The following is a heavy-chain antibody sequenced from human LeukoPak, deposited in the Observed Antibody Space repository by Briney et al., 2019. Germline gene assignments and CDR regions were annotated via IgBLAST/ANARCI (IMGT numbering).Heavy chain of an antibody. CDR3: ATYGGDWKFDS. CDR1: DGSLDIYY. V-gene: IGHV4-34*01. J-gene: IGHJ4*02. Sequence: PSETLSLTCGASDGSLDIYYWMFVRQPPGKGLQWIGEITYRGSPYYHPSLKSRVTISIDASQRHVSLTLNSVTAADTAVYYRATYGGDWKFDSWGQGTLVTVSS. CDR2: ITYRGSP. D-gene: IGHD2-21*01.